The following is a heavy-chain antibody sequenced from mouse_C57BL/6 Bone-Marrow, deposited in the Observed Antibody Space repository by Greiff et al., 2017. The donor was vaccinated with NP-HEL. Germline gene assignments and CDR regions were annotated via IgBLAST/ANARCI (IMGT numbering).Heavy chain of an antibody. CDR3: ARHITTASPYWYFDV. D-gene: IGHD1-2*01. Sequence: VQLHQSGAELVKPGASVKISCKASGYAFSSYWMNWVKQRPGKGLEWIGQIYPGDGDTNYNGKFKGKATLTADKSSSTAYMQLSSLTSEDSAVYFCARHITTASPYWYFDVWGTGTTVTVSS. V-gene: IGHV1-80*01. CDR1: GYAFSSYW. J-gene: IGHJ1*03. CDR2: IYPGDGDT.